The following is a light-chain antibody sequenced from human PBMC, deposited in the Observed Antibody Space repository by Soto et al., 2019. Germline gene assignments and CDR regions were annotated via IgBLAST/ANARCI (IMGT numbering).Light chain of an antibody. Sequence: DIQMTQSPSSLSASVGDRVNMTCRASQSISTFLNWYQRKPGKAPKFLIHAVSTLQRGVPPRFSGSGSGTEFTLTISSLQPEDFATYYCQQSFNTPRTFGQGTRLAIK. CDR1: QSISTF. CDR3: QQSFNTPRT. J-gene: IGKJ2*01. V-gene: IGKV1-39*01. CDR2: AVS.